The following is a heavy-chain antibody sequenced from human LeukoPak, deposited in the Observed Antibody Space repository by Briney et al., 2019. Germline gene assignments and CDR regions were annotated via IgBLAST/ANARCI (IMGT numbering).Heavy chain of an antibody. CDR2: ISSSSATI. CDR1: GFTFSIYS. CDR3: ARGHGGNSGSS. J-gene: IGHJ4*02. Sequence: GGSLRLSCAVSGFTFSIYSMNWVRQAPGKGLEWVSYISSSSATIHYADSVKGRFTISRDNAKSSLYLQMNSLRAEDTAVYYCARGHGGNSGSSWGQGTLVTVSS. D-gene: IGHD4-23*01. V-gene: IGHV3-48*01.